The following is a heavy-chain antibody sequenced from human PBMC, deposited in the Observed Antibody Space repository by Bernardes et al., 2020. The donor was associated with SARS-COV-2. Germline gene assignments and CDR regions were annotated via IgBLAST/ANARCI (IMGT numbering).Heavy chain of an antibody. CDR3: AREWEDYTSSLFDY. Sequence: GGSLRLSCAASGFPFSTYAMHWVRQAPGKGLEWVAIISYDGTTAYNTDSVKGRFTISRDNSKNTLFLQMNSLTTEDTAIYYCAREWEDYTSSLFDYWGQGTLVTVSS. CDR1: GFPFSTYA. J-gene: IGHJ4*02. CDR2: ISYDGTTA. D-gene: IGHD1-26*01. V-gene: IGHV3-30-3*01.